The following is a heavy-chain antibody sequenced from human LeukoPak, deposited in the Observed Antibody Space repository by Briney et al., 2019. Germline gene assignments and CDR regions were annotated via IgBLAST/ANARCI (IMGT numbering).Heavy chain of an antibody. J-gene: IGHJ4*02. V-gene: IGHV3-53*01. CDR2: IYSGGST. D-gene: IGHD6-19*01. CDR1: GFTFSSYA. Sequence: PGGSLRLSCAASGFTFSSYAMSWVRQAPGRGLEWVSVIYSGGSTYYADSVKGRFTNSRDNSKNTLYLQMNSLRAEDTAVYYCARSRIAVAGPLDYWGQGTLVTVSS. CDR3: ARSRIAVAGPLDY.